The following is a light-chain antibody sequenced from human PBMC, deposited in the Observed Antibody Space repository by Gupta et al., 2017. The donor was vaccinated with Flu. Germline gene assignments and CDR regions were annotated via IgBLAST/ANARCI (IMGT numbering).Light chain of an antibody. J-gene: IGKJ5*01. CDR2: AAS. V-gene: IGKV1-33*01. CDR1: QNIRNY. CDR3: QRYDSLPPT. Sequence: GERVTITCQAIQNIRNYLNWYQQKPGKAPDLLIYAASNLETGVPSRFSGSGSGTYFTLTISSLQPEDFATYYCQRYDSLPPTFGQGTRLEI.